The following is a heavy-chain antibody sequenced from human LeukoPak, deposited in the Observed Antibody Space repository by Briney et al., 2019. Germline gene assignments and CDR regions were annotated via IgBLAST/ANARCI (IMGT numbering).Heavy chain of an antibody. CDR3: ARVRISGYSYGYYYYCAMDV. J-gene: IGHJ6*02. CDR2: ISAYNGNT. D-gene: IGHD5-18*01. CDR1: GYTFTSYG. Sequence: ASVKVSCKASGYTFTSYGISWVRQAPGQGLEWMGWISAYNGNTNYAQKLQGRVTMTTDTSTSTAYMELRSLRSDDTAVYYCARVRISGYSYGYYYYCAMDVWGQGTTVTVSS. V-gene: IGHV1-18*01.